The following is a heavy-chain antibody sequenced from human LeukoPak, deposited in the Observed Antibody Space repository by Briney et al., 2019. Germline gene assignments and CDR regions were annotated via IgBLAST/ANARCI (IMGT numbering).Heavy chain of an antibody. CDR2: INPSGGST. D-gene: IGHD5-24*01. V-gene: IGHV1-46*01. CDR3: ARGRGRDGYNHDAFDI. Sequence: ASVKVSCKASGYTFTSYYMHWVRQAPGQGLEWMGIINPSGGSTSYAQKFQGRVTMTRDTSTSTVYMELSSLRSEDTAVYYCARGRGRDGYNHDAFDIWGQGTMVTASS. CDR1: GYTFTSYY. J-gene: IGHJ3*02.